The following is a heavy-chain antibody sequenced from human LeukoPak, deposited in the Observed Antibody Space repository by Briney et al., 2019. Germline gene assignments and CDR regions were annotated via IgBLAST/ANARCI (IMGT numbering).Heavy chain of an antibody. J-gene: IGHJ4*02. V-gene: IGHV1-24*01. CDR2: FDPEDGET. CDR3: ATYGSSRFPHNYCFDY. D-gene: IGHD6-13*01. Sequence: ASVKVSCKVSGYTLTELSMHWVRQAPGKGLEWMGGFDPEDGETIYAQKFQGRVTMTEDTSTDTAYMELGSLRPEDTAVYYCATYGSSRFPHNYCFDYWGQGTLVTVSS. CDR1: GYTLTELS.